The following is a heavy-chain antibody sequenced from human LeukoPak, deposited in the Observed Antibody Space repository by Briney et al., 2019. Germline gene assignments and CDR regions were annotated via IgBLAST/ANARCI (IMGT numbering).Heavy chain of an antibody. J-gene: IGHJ4*02. CDR3: AKSGGNYYYDSSGYYPPYYFDY. D-gene: IGHD3-22*01. Sequence: GGSLRLSCAASGFTFSSYAMSWVRQAPGKGLEWVSAISGSGGSTYYADSVKGRFTISRDNSKNTLYLQVNSLRAEDTAVYYCAKSGGNYYYDSSGYYPPYYFDYWGQGTLVTVSS. CDR2: ISGSGGST. V-gene: IGHV3-23*01. CDR1: GFTFSSYA.